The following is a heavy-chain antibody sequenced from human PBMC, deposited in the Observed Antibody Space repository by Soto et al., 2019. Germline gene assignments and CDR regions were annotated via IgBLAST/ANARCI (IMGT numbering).Heavy chain of an antibody. V-gene: IGHV3-30*18. CDR3: AKSSVVGGMDV. D-gene: IGHD1-26*01. CDR1: GFTFSSYG. Sequence: GGSLRLSCSASGFTFSSYGMHWVRQAPGKGLEWVAVISYDGSNKYYADSVKGRFTISRDNSKNTLYLQMNSLRAEDTAVYYCAKSSVVGGMDVWGQGTTVTVS. CDR2: ISYDGSNK. J-gene: IGHJ6*02.